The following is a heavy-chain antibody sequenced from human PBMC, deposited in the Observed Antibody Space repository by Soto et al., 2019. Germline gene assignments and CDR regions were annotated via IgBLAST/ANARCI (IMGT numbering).Heavy chain of an antibody. Sequence: HPGGSLRLSCAASGLTFSSFGMHWVRQAPGKGLEWVAGISYDGSQDFYIDSVKGRFTIFRDNSMNTLYLQMSSLRPEDTAVYYCAKDHSSGWYNSPASLDYWGQGTLVTVSS. D-gene: IGHD6-19*01. CDR2: ISYDGSQD. V-gene: IGHV3-30*18. CDR1: GLTFSSFG. J-gene: IGHJ4*02. CDR3: AKDHSSGWYNSPASLDY.